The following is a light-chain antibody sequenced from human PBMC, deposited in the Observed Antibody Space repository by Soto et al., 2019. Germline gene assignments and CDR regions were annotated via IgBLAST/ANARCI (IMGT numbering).Light chain of an antibody. CDR1: TSNLGAGYD. CDR2: GNR. CDR3: QAYDYSLTASV. V-gene: IGLV1-40*01. Sequence: QSVLTQPPSVSGAPGQRVTLSCTGNTSNLGAGYDVHWYQQLPGAAPKLVIFGNRNRPSGVPERFSGSKSVTSASLAITGLQAEDEADYYCQAYDYSLTASVFGGGTKVTVL. J-gene: IGLJ3*02.